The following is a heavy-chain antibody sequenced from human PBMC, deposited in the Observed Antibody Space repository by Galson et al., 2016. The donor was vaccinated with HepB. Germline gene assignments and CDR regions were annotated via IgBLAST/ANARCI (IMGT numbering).Heavy chain of an antibody. Sequence: SETLSLTCTVFGGPISSPSHYWGWIRQPPGKGLEWIGNIYYIGTSYYHPSLKSRVTMSVDTSKNQFSLRLSSATAADTAVYYCVRHSPKDGVLRPGAISPGKRNYAMDVWGQGATVTVS. CDR2: IYYIGTS. CDR1: GGPISSPSHY. CDR3: VRHSPKDGVLRPGAISPGKRNYAMDV. V-gene: IGHV4-39*01. J-gene: IGHJ6*02. D-gene: IGHD2-8*01.